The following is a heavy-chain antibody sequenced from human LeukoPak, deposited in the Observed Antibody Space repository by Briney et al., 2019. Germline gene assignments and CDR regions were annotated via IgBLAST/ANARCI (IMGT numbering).Heavy chain of an antibody. D-gene: IGHD4-11*01. J-gene: IGHJ6*02. CDR2: IIPIFGIA. CDR3: ARDRTDYSNLYYGMDV. V-gene: IGHV1-69*04. CDR1: GGTFSRYA. Sequence: SVKVSCKASGGTFSRYAISWVRQAPGQGLEWMGRIIPIFGIANYAQKFQGRDTITADKSTSTAYMELSSLRSEDTAVYYCARDRTDYSNLYYGMDVWGQGTTVTVSS.